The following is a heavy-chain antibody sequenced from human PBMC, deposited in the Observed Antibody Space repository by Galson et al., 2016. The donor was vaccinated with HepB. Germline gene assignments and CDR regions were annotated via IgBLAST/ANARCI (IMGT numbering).Heavy chain of an antibody. D-gene: IGHD1-26*01. Sequence: SLRLSYAAAGFTFSRSCRHWVRQAPGKGLVWVSRINDDGSRTTYPDSVKGRFPISRVNAKNTLHLQLNSLKAEDTAVYYCASASGSNVHFDSWGQGTLVTVSS. J-gene: IGHJ4*02. CDR2: INDDGSRT. CDR1: GFTFSRSC. V-gene: IGHV3-74*03. CDR3: ASASGSNVHFDS.